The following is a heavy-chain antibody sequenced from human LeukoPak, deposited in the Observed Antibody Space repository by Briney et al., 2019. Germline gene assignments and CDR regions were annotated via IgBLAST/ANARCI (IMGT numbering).Heavy chain of an antibody. CDR2: ISGSSGST. CDR3: AKTYSSSRAHYYYYYYMDV. Sequence: GGSLRLSCAASGFTISNYGMSWVRQAPGKGLEWVSGISGSSGSTFYADSVQGRFTISRDNSKNTLYLQMNSLRAEDAALYYCAKTYSSSRAHYYYYYYMDVWGKGTTVTISS. CDR1: GFTISNYG. J-gene: IGHJ6*03. V-gene: IGHV3-23*01. D-gene: IGHD6-13*01.